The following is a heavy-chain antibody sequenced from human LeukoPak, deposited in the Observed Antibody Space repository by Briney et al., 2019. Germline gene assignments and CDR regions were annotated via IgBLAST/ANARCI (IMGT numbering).Heavy chain of an antibody. Sequence: GGSLRLSCVGSGFTFNTYWMNWVRQAPGKGLEWVSSISSSSSYIYYADSVKGRFTISRDNAKNSLYLQMNSLRAEDTAVYYCARVFYGMDVWGQGTTVTVSS. CDR2: ISSSSSYI. CDR3: ARVFYGMDV. V-gene: IGHV3-21*01. CDR1: GFTFNTYW. J-gene: IGHJ6*02.